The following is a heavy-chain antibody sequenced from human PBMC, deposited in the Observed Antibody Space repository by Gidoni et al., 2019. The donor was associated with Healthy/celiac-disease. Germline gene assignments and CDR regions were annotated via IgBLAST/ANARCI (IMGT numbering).Heavy chain of an antibody. CDR3: ARSEGITMVRGAPSYYYGMDV. CDR1: GFTFSSYS. CDR2: ISSSSSDI. Sequence: EVQLVESGGGLVKPGVSLRLACAASGFTFSSYSITWVRQAPGKGLELVSSISSSSSDISYADSVKGRFTISRDNAKNSLYLQMNSLRAEDTAVYYCARSEGITMVRGAPSYYYGMDVWGQGTTVTVSS. J-gene: IGHJ6*02. V-gene: IGHV3-21*01. D-gene: IGHD3-10*01.